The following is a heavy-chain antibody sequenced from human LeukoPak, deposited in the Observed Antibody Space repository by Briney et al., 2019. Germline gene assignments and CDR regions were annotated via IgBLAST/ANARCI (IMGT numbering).Heavy chain of an antibody. D-gene: IGHD3-3*01. CDR1: GFTFSNAW. CDR2: IKSKTDGGTT. Sequence: GGSLRLSCAASGFTFSNAWMSWVRQAPGKGLEWVGRIKSKTDGGTTDYAAPVKGRFTISRDDSKNMLYLQMNSLKTEDTAVYYCTTAKYYDFWSGYYNTMYYFDYWGQGTLVTVSS. CDR3: TTAKYYDFWSGYYNTMYYFDY. J-gene: IGHJ4*02. V-gene: IGHV3-15*01.